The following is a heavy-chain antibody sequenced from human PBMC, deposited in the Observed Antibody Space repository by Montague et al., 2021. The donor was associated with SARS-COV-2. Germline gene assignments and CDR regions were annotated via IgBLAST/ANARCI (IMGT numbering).Heavy chain of an antibody. D-gene: IGHD3-10*01. CDR3: ASRGAGWFGSNPERCDY. CDR1: GGSISSSNW. J-gene: IGHJ4*02. CDR2: IYHSGST. Sequence: SETLSLTCAVSGGSISSSNWWSWVRQPPGKGLGWIGEIYHSGSTNYNPSLNSRVTISVDKPKNQFSLKLSSVTAADTAVYYCASRGAGWFGSNPERCDYWGQGTLVTVSS. V-gene: IGHV4-4*02.